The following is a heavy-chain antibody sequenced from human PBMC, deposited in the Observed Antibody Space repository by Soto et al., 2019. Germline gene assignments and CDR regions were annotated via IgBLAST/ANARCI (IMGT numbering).Heavy chain of an antibody. CDR3: ASDIVVVPAASASYYYYYGMDV. D-gene: IGHD2-2*01. J-gene: IGHJ6*02. Sequence: ASVKVSCKASGYTFTSYGISWVRQAPGQGLEWMGWISAYNGNTSYAQKLQGRVTMTTDTSTSTAYMELRSLRSDDTAVYYCASDIVVVPAASASYYYYYGMDVWGQGTTVTVSS. V-gene: IGHV1-18*01. CDR1: GYTFTSYG. CDR2: ISAYNGNT.